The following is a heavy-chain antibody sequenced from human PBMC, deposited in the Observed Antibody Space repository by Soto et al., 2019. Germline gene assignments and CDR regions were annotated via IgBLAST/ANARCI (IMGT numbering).Heavy chain of an antibody. Sequence: QVQLQQSGPGLVKPSETLSLTCTASGGSISSYYWSWIRQPAGKGLELIGRIYTSGSTTYNPSLKGRVTLSVDTCKNQFCLKMSSVTAADTAVYYCARALPGCCSGGSCWIYYFDCWGQGTLVTVSS. V-gene: IGHV4-4*07. CDR1: GGSISSYY. CDR3: ARALPGCCSGGSCWIYYFDC. D-gene: IGHD2-15*01. CDR2: IYTSGST. J-gene: IGHJ4*01.